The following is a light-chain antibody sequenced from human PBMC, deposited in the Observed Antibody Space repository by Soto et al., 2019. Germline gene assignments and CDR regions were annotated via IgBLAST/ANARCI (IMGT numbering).Light chain of an antibody. CDR1: SSDVGGYNY. J-gene: IGLJ1*01. V-gene: IGLV2-14*03. CDR2: DVS. Sequence: QSVLTQPASVSGSPGQSITISCTGTSSDVGGYNYVSWYQHHPGKAPKLMIYDVSNRPSGVSNRLSGSKSGNTASLTISGLQAEDEADYYCSSYTSSSTLVFGTGTKVTVL. CDR3: SSYTSSSTLV.